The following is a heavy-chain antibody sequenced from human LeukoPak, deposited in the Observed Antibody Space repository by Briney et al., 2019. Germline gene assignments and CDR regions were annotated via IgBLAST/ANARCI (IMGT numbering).Heavy chain of an antibody. CDR1: GGSISSGSYY. J-gene: IGHJ6*04. V-gene: IGHV4-61*02. Sequence: SETLSLTCTVSGGSISSGSYYWSWIRQPAGKGLEWIGRIYTSGSTNYNPSLKSRVTISVDTSKNQFSLQLNSVTPEDTAVYYCAKASTMMQVDVWGKGTTVTVSS. CDR3: AKASTMMQVDV. D-gene: IGHD2-2*01. CDR2: IYTSGST.